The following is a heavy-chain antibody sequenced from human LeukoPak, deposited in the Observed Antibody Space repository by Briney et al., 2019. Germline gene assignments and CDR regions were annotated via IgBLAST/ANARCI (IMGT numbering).Heavy chain of an antibody. J-gene: IGHJ4*02. D-gene: IGHD5-18*01. Sequence: ASVTVSCTASGYTFTSYGISWVRQAPGQGLEWMGRINPNSGGTNYAQKFQGRVTMTRDTSISTAYMELSRLRSDDTAVYYCARDNTGYSYGYGLGYWGQGTLVTVSS. CDR2: INPNSGGT. V-gene: IGHV1-2*06. CDR1: GYTFTSYG. CDR3: ARDNTGYSYGYGLGY.